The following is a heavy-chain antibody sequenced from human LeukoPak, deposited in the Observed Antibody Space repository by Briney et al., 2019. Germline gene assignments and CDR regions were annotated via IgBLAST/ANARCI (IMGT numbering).Heavy chain of an antibody. CDR3: ARDREALGWYDN. V-gene: IGHV4-4*07. Sequence: SETLSLTCTVSGGSISNYYWNWIRQPAGKGLEWIGRIYTTGSTNYNPSLRSRVTMSVDMSKSQYSLNLSSVTAADTAVYYCARDREALGWYDNWGQGTPVIVSS. J-gene: IGHJ5*02. CDR2: IYTTGST. CDR1: GGSISNYY.